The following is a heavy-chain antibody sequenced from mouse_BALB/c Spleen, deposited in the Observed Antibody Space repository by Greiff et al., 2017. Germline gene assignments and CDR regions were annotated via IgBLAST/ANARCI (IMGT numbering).Heavy chain of an antibody. CDR1: GFTFSSYT. Sequence: EVKLVESGGGLVQPGGSLKLSCAASGFTFSSYTMSWVRQTPEKRLEWVAYISNGGGSTYYPDTVKGRFTISRDNAKNTLYLQMSSLKSEDTAMYYCARQRAYGTFDYWGQGTTLTVSS. V-gene: IGHV5-12-2*01. D-gene: IGHD2-1*01. CDR2: ISNGGGST. CDR3: ARQRAYGTFDY. J-gene: IGHJ2*01.